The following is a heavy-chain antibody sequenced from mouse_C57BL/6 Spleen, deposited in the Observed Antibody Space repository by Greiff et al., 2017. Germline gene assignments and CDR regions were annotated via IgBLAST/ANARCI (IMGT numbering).Heavy chain of an antibody. CDR1: GYTFTSYG. V-gene: IGHV1-81*01. CDR3: ERGYYCSSSFAY. J-gene: IGHJ3*01. D-gene: IGHD1-1*01. CDR2: IYPRSGST. Sequence: VQLQQSGAELARPGASVKLSCKASGYTFTSYGISWVKQRTGQGLEWIGEIYPRSGSTYYNEKFKGKATLTADKSSSTAYMELSSLTSEDSAVYFRERGYYCSSSFAYWGQGTLVTVSA.